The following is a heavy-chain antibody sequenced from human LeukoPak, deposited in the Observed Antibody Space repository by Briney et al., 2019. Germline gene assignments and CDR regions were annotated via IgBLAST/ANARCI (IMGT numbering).Heavy chain of an antibody. CDR3: TAIRPDY. J-gene: IGHJ4*02. Sequence: PGGPLRLSCAASGYSFSTDWMHWVRQAPGKGLVWVARIKSDVSNTDYAASVKGRFTISRDDANNILYLQMNSLRVEDTAVYYCTAIRPDYWGQGTVVTVSS. D-gene: IGHD2-21*02. CDR2: IKSDVSNT. V-gene: IGHV3-74*01. CDR1: GYSFSTDW.